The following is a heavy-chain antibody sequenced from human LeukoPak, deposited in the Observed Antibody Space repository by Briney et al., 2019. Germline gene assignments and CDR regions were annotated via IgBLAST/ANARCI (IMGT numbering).Heavy chain of an antibody. Sequence: GGSLRLSCAASGFTLSSYTMNWVRQAPGKGLEWISYINENSGLIYYADSVKGRSTIFRDNAKNTLYLQMNSLRAEDTAVYYCVRDLGGRSGHWGQGTLVTVSS. J-gene: IGHJ4*02. D-gene: IGHD1-26*01. CDR3: VRDLGGRSGH. CDR2: INENSGLI. CDR1: GFTLSSYT. V-gene: IGHV3-48*04.